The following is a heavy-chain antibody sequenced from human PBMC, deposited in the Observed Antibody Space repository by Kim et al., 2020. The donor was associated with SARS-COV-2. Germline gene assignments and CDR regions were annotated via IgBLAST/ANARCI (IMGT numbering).Heavy chain of an antibody. J-gene: IGHJ4*02. Sequence: KNYAQKLQGRVTMTTDTSTSTAYMERRSLRSDDTAVYYCARDAGSQLNDYWGQGTLVTVSS. CDR2: K. V-gene: IGHV1-18*01. CDR3: ARDAGSQLNDY. D-gene: IGHD2-15*01.